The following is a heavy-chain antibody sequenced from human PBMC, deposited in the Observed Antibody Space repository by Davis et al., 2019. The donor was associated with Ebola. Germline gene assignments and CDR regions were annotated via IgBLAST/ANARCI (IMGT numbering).Heavy chain of an antibody. CDR2: IYPGDSDT. CDR3: ARQGTTSWDS. V-gene: IGHV5-51*01. CDR1: GYTFTSYW. D-gene: IGHD2-2*01. Sequence: GESLKTSCKASGYTFTSYWIVWVRQMPGKGLEWMGIIYPGDSDTRYSPSFLGQVIFSADKSISTAYLQWSSLKASDTATYYCARQGTTSWDSWGQGTLVTVSS. J-gene: IGHJ4*02.